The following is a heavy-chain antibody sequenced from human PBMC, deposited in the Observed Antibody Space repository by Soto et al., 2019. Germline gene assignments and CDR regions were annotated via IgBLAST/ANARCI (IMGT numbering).Heavy chain of an antibody. J-gene: IGHJ3*01. CDR3: AKGFIVVVTAIRPDDNFDV. V-gene: IGHV3-23*01. CDR1: GFTFNTYA. D-gene: IGHD2-21*02. CDR2: ISGGGGST. Sequence: EMQLLESGGGLVQPGGSLRLSCAASGFTFNTYAMNWVRQVPGKGLEWVASISGGGGSTYYADSVKGRFTISRDTSKNTLYLQMNSLSAEDTAVYYCAKGFIVVVTAIRPDDNFDVWGQGTMVTVSS.